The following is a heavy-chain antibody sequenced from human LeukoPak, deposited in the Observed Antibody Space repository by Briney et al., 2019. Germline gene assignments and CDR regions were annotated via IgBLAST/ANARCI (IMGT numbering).Heavy chain of an antibody. J-gene: IGHJ3*02. Sequence: SETLSLTCAVFGGSFSGYYWSWIRQPPGKGLEWIGEINHSGSTNYDSSLKSRVTISVDTSKNQFSLKLTSVTAADTAVYYCARGSHGYYDSRDGFDMWGRGPMVTVSS. CDR2: INHSGST. D-gene: IGHD3-22*01. CDR3: ARGSHGYYDSRDGFDM. CDR1: GGSFSGYY. V-gene: IGHV4-34*01.